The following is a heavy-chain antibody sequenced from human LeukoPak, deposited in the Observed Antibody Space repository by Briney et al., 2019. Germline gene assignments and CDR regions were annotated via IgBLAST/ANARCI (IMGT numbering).Heavy chain of an antibody. V-gene: IGHV1-8*03. J-gene: IGHJ4*02. CDR2: MNPNIGST. Sequence: ASVKVSCKAFGYTFTNYDINWVRQAPGQGLEWMGWMNPNIGSTDYAQKFQGRVTITRHTAISTAYMELSSLKSEDTAVYYCATVWEAYYYDNSGCYHFDFWGQGTLLTVSS. CDR1: GYTFTNYD. CDR3: ATVWEAYYYDNSGCYHFDF. D-gene: IGHD3-22*01.